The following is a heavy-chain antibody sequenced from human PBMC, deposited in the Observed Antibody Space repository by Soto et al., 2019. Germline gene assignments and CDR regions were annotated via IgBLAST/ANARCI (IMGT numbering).Heavy chain of an antibody. CDR1: GFTFSSYA. CDR2: ISGSGGST. V-gene: IGHV3-23*01. J-gene: IGHJ4*02. D-gene: IGHD2-21*02. CDR3: AKKESVVTAHFDY. Sequence: GGSLRLSCAASGFTFSSYAMSWVRQAPGKGLEWVSAISGSGGSTYYADSVKGRFTISRDNSMNTLYLQMNSLRAEDTAVYYCAKKESVVTAHFDYWGQGTLVTVSS.